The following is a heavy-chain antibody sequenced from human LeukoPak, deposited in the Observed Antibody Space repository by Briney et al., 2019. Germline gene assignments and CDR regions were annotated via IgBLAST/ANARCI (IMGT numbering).Heavy chain of an antibody. CDR1: GFTFSNYA. D-gene: IGHD4-23*01. CDR3: ATGLSDNLRWYFGY. Sequence: GALRLSCAASGFTFSNYAMSWLRQAPGKGLEWVSVISGSGGGTYYADSVKGRFTVSRDNSKNTLFLQMNSLRAEDTAVYSCATGLSDNLRWYFGYWGQGTLVTVSS. CDR2: ISGSGGGT. V-gene: IGHV3-23*01. J-gene: IGHJ4*02.